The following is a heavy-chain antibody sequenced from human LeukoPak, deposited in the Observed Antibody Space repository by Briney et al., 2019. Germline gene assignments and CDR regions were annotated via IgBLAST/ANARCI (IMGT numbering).Heavy chain of an antibody. CDR3: ARGQGWFDP. Sequence: LSLTCTVSGGSISSYYWSWIRQAPGKGLEWVSYISSSGSTIYYADSVKGRFTISRDNAKNSLYLQMNSLRAEDTAVYYCARGQGWFDPWGQGTLVTVSS. CDR1: GGSISSYY. V-gene: IGHV3-11*04. CDR2: ISSSGSTI. J-gene: IGHJ5*02.